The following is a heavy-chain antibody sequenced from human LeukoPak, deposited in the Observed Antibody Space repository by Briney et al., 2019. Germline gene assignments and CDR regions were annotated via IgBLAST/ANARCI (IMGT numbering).Heavy chain of an antibody. J-gene: IGHJ4*02. D-gene: IGHD3-22*01. CDR1: GGTFSSYA. CDR2: IIPILGIA. V-gene: IGHV1-69*04. CDR3: ARDINYDSSGYYGRLDH. Sequence: SVKVSCKASGGTFSSYAISWVRQAPGQGLEWMGRIIPILGIANYAQKFQGRVTITADKSTSTAYMELRSLRSDDTAVYYCARDINYDSSGYYGRLDHWGQGTLVTVSS.